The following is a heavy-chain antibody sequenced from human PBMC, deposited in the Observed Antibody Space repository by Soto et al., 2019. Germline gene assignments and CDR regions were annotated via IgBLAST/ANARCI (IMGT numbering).Heavy chain of an antibody. V-gene: IGHV4-59*01. J-gene: IGHJ4*02. Sequence: PSETLSLTCTVSGGSISSYYWSWIRQPPGKGLEWIGYIYYSGSTNYNPSLKSRVTISVDTSKNQFSLKLSSVTAADTAVYYCARVRTAMEDSYFDYWGQGTLVTVSS. CDR2: IYYSGST. CDR1: GGSISSYY. D-gene: IGHD5-18*01. CDR3: ARVRTAMEDSYFDY.